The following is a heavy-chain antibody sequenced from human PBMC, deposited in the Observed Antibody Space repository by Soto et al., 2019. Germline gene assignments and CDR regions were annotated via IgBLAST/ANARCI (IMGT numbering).Heavy chain of an antibody. D-gene: IGHD6-19*01. CDR1: GGPFSGYY. Sequence: QVQLQQWGAGQLKPSETLSLTCAVHGESFSGYGGPFSGYYWSWIRQTPGTGLEWIGEINHRGGTNYKPSLKSRVTISVDMSRTQCSLNLHSVTAGDTAVYYCARGQRRGGSSGWSLWGQGTLVTVSS. CDR2: INHRGGT. CDR3: ARGQRRGGSSGWSL. V-gene: IGHV4-34*02. J-gene: IGHJ4*02.